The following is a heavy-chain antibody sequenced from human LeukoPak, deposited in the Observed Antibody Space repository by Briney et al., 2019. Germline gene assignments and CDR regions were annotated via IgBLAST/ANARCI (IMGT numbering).Heavy chain of an antibody. CDR1: GYTFTSYG. Sequence: ASVKVSCKASGYTFTSYGISWVRQAPGQGLEWMGWISAYNGNTNYAQKLQGRVTMTTDTSTSTAYMELRSLRSDDTAVYYCARYYDILTGYSAFDIWGQGTMVTVSS. CDR2: ISAYNGNT. D-gene: IGHD3-9*01. CDR3: ARYYDILTGYSAFDI. V-gene: IGHV1-18*01. J-gene: IGHJ3*02.